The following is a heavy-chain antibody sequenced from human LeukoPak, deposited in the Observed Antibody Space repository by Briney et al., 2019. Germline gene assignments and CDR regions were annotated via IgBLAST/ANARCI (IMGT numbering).Heavy chain of an antibody. CDR3: ARDPSRYQPNIWWFDP. J-gene: IGHJ5*02. CDR1: GGTFSSYA. V-gene: IGHV1-69*13. D-gene: IGHD2-2*01. Sequence: SVKVSCKASGGTFSSYAISWVRQAPGQGLEWMGGIIPIFGTANYAQKFQGRVTITADESTSTAYMELSSLRSEDTAVYYCARDPSRYQPNIWWFDPWGQGNLVTVSS. CDR2: IIPIFGTA.